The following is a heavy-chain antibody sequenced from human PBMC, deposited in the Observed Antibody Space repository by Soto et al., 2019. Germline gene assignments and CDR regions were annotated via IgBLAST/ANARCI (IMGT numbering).Heavy chain of an antibody. J-gene: IGHJ4*02. CDR1: GLTFSSYS. Sequence: QVQLVESGGGVVQPGRSLRLSCAVFGLTFSSYSMHWVRQAPGKGLEWVALISYDGSIKYYADSVKGRFTISRDNSENSLCLQMNSLKTEDTAVYYCAREYGSGSSCDFWGQGTLVAVSS. V-gene: IGHV3-30-3*01. CDR2: ISYDGSIK. D-gene: IGHD3-10*01. CDR3: AREYGSGSSCDF.